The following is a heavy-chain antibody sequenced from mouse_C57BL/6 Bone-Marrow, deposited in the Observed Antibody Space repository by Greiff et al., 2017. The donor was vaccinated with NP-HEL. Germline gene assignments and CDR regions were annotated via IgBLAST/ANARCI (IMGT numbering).Heavy chain of an antibody. CDR1: GYAFSSSW. V-gene: IGHV1-82*01. Sequence: VQLQQSGPELVKPGASVKISCKASGYAFSSSWMNWVKQRPGKGLEWIGRIYPGDGDTNYNGKFKGKATLTADKSSSTVYMELSRLTSEDSAVYFCARHEAEYGEYFDYWGQGTTLTVSS. J-gene: IGHJ2*01. CDR2: IYPGDGDT. CDR3: ARHEAEYGEYFDY. D-gene: IGHD5-1*01.